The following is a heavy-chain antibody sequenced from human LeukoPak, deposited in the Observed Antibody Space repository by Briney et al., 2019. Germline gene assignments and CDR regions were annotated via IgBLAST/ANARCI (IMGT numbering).Heavy chain of an antibody. CDR2: ISGRGDIT. D-gene: IGHD6-19*01. CDR1: GFSFKSYA. J-gene: IGHJ4*02. Sequence: GGSLRLSCAASGFSFKSYAMRCVRQAPGMGLEWVSSISGRGDITYFADSMKGRFTISRDNSKSTLYLQLNSLRADDTAVYFCAKVSLASYNSGAHFDLWGQGTLVTVSS. CDR3: AKVSLASYNSGAHFDL. V-gene: IGHV3-23*01.